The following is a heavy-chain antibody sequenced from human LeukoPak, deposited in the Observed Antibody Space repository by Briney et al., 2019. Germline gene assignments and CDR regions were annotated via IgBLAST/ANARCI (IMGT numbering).Heavy chain of an antibody. CDR3: ASGLRSTGRSGNYFDY. CDR2: IYASGRI. J-gene: IGHJ4*02. D-gene: IGHD4-17*01. CDR1: GDSISSGDHY. Sequence: SQTLSLTCTVSGDSISSGDHYWTWIRQPAGKGLEWIGRIYASGRIVHNPSLKSRITISSDPSKNHFSLELSSVTAADTAIYFCASGLRSTGRSGNYFDYWGPGTLVAVSS. V-gene: IGHV4-61*02.